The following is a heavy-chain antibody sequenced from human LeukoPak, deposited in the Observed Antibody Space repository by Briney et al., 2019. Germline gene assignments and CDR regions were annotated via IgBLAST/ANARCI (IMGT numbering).Heavy chain of an antibody. CDR3: ACGGRITIFGVVTSVDY. Sequence: GGSLRLSCAASGFTFDDYAMNWVRQAPGKGLEWVSSISTGTSYIYYADSVKGRFTISRDNAKNSLYLQMNSLRAEDTAVYYCACGGRITIFGVVTSVDYWGQGTLVTVSS. J-gene: IGHJ4*02. CDR1: GFTFDDYA. V-gene: IGHV3-21*01. D-gene: IGHD3-3*01. CDR2: ISTGTSYI.